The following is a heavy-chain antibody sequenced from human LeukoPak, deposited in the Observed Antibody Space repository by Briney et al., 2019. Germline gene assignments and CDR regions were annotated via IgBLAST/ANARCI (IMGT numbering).Heavy chain of an antibody. CDR3: AKGLDHLQTRGAFDI. V-gene: IGHV3-43D*03. CDR1: GFTFDDYA. CDR2: ISWDGGST. Sequence: EGSLRLSCAASGFTFDDYAMHWVRQAPGKGLEWVSLISWDGGSTYYADSVKGRFTISRDNSKNSLYLQMNSLGAEDTALYYCAKGLDHLQTRGAFDIWGQGTMVTVSS. D-gene: IGHD1-14*01. J-gene: IGHJ3*02.